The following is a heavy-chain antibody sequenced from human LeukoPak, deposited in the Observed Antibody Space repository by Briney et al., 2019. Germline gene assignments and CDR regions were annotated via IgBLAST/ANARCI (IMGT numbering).Heavy chain of an antibody. V-gene: IGHV1-69*06. J-gene: IGHJ4*02. CDR3: AKQYSGGWYYFDY. D-gene: IGHD6-19*01. Sequence: SVKVSCKASGGTFSSYAISWVRQAPGQGLEWMGGIIPIFGTANYAQKFQGRVTITADKSTSTAYMELSSLRSEDTAVYYCAKQYSGGWYYFDYWGQGTLVTVSS. CDR2: IIPIFGTA. CDR1: GGTFSSYA.